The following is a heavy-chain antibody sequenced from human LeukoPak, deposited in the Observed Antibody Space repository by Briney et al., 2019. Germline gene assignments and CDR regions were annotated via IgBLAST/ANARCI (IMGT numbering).Heavy chain of an antibody. D-gene: IGHD3-10*01. CDR1: GFTLSSYA. Sequence: GGPLRLSCAASGFTLSSYALHWVRQAPGKGLEYVSGISSNGGTTYYANSVKGRFTISRDNSKNTLYLQMGSLRAEDMAVYYCARGSASGSSVWFDPWGQGTLVTVSS. CDR2: ISSNGGTT. J-gene: IGHJ5*02. CDR3: ARGSASGSSVWFDP. V-gene: IGHV3-64*01.